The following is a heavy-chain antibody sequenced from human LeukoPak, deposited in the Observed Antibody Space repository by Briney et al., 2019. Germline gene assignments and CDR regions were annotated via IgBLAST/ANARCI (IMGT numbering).Heavy chain of an antibody. D-gene: IGHD3-10*01. J-gene: IGHJ5*02. V-gene: IGHV4-4*02. Sequence: SETLSLTCAVSGASISSNKWWGWVRQSPAKGLEWIGEISQSGSTNYNPSLKSRVTISIDKSKNQFSLRLSFVTAADTGVYYCARGLGAGSSSDWFDPWGQGTLDTVSS. CDR3: ARGLGAGSSSDWFDP. CDR2: ISQSGST. CDR1: GASISSNKW.